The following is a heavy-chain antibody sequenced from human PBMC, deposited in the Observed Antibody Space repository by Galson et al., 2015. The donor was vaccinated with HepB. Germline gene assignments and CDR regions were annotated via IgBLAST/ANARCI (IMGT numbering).Heavy chain of an antibody. CDR3: ARVSLYSSGWYPTAGENAFDI. J-gene: IGHJ3*02. D-gene: IGHD6-19*01. V-gene: IGHV4-59*01. CDR1: GGSISSYY. Sequence: SETLSLTCTVSGGSISSYYWSWIRQPPGKGLEWIGYIYYSGSTNYNPSLKSRVTISVDTSKNQFSLKLSSVTAADTAVYYCARVSLYSSGWYPTAGENAFDIWGQGTMVTVSS. CDR2: IYYSGST.